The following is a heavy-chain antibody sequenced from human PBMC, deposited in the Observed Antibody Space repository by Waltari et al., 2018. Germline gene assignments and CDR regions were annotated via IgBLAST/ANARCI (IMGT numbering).Heavy chain of an antibody. V-gene: IGHV4-31*03. CDR1: GGSIHRDNYF. Sequence: QVQLQESGPGLVKPSQTLSLICTLSGGSIHRDNYFWGWIRQHPGRGLEWIAYIHHSGSTYYNPSLQSRVIMSVDKSKNQFSLKLSSVTAADTAVYYCAREVIQVATSDAFDIWGQGTMVTVSS. J-gene: IGHJ3*02. D-gene: IGHD5-12*01. CDR2: IHHSGST. CDR3: AREVIQVATSDAFDI.